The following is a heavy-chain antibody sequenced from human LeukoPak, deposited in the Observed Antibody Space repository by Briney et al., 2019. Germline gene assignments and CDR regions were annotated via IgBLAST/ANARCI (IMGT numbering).Heavy chain of an antibody. CDR1: GDSISSSNYY. Sequence: SETLSLTCSVFGDSISSSNYYWGWIRQPPGKGLEWIGSIFYSGSTYYNPSLKSRVSISVDMSKNHFSLKLSSVTAADTAVYYCARDRSGYSYSQFFNMWGQGTMVTVSP. V-gene: IGHV4-39*07. D-gene: IGHD5-18*01. CDR2: IFYSGST. CDR3: ARDRSGYSYSQFFNM. J-gene: IGHJ3*02.